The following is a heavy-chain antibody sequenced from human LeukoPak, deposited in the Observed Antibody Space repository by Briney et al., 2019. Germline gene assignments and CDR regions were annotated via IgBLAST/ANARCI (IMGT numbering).Heavy chain of an antibody. D-gene: IGHD6-19*01. CDR3: ARVDCRGWLIYGMDV. CDR2: ISYDGGNK. CDR1: GFTFSSYA. V-gene: IGHV3-30*04. J-gene: IGHJ6*02. Sequence: QPGRSLRLSCAASGFTFSSYAMHWVRQAPGKGLEWVTVISYDGGNKFYADSVKGRFTISRDNSKNTLYLQMNTLRAEDTALYYCARVDCRGWLIYGMDVWGQGTTVTVSS.